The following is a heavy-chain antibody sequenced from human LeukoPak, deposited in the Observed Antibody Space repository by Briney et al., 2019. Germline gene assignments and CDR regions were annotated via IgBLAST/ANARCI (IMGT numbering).Heavy chain of an antibody. J-gene: IGHJ4*02. CDR3: ATEGSRDSY. Sequence: GGSLRLSCAASGFTFSSYEMNWVRQAPGKGLEWVSYISSSGSTIYYADSVKGRFTISRDNDKNSLYLQMNSLRAEDTAVYYCATEGSRDSYWGQGTLVTVSS. CDR1: GFTFSSYE. D-gene: IGHD3/OR15-3a*01. CDR2: ISSSGSTI. V-gene: IGHV3-48*03.